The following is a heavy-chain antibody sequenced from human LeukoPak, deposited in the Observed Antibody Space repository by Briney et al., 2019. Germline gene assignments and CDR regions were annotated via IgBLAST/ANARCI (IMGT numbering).Heavy chain of an antibody. V-gene: IGHV3-72*01. D-gene: IGHD3-9*01. CDR2: TRNKANSYTT. CDR1: GFTFSDHY. Sequence: GGSLRLSCAASGFTFSDHYMDWVRQAPGKGLEWVGRTRNKANSYTTEYAASVKGRFTISRDDSKNSLYLQMNSLKTEDTAVYYCASACELRYFDWCYFDYWGQGTLVTVSS. J-gene: IGHJ4*02. CDR3: ASACELRYFDWCYFDY.